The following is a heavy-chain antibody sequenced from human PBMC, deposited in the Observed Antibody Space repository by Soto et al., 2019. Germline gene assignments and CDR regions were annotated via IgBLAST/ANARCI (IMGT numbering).Heavy chain of an antibody. CDR1: GFTFSSYW. V-gene: IGHV3-7*01. CDR3: ARADVKPVWFGESLPPENAFDI. J-gene: IGHJ3*02. D-gene: IGHD3-10*01. Sequence: PGGSLRLSCAASGFTFSSYWMSWVRQAPGKGLEWVANIKQDGSEKYYVDSVKGRFTISRDNAKNSLYLQMNSLRVEDTAVYYCARADVKPVWFGESLPPENAFDIWGQGTMVTVSS. CDR2: IKQDGSEK.